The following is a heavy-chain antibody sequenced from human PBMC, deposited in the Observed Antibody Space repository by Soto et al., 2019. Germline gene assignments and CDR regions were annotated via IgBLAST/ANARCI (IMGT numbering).Heavy chain of an antibody. J-gene: IGHJ5*02. CDR2: IYYSGST. V-gene: IGHV4-31*03. CDR1: GGSISSGGYY. D-gene: IGHD3-22*01. CDR3: ARVLSEYDSYWFDP. Sequence: QVQLQESGPGLVKPSQTLSLTCTVSGGSISSGGYYWSWIRQHPGKGLEWIGYIYYSGSTYYNPSLKSRVTISVDTSKNQFSLKLSSVTAADTVVYYCARVLSEYDSYWFDPWGQGTLVTVSS.